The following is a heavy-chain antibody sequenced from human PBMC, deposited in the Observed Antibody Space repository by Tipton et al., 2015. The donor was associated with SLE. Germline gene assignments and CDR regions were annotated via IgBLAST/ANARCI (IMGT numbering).Heavy chain of an antibody. CDR3: ARGPYDVMDPRLDP. CDR1: GYPLTSYG. Sequence: QVQLVQSGAEVKKPGASVKVSCKASGYPLTSYGISWMRQAPGQGLEWMGWIDAHNGNTNYAQSLEGRVTMTTDPSTSTAYLELRSLRSDDTAVYYCARGPYDVMDPRLDPWGQGTLVTVSS. V-gene: IGHV1-18*01. J-gene: IGHJ5*02. CDR2: IDAHNGNT. D-gene: IGHD3-16*01.